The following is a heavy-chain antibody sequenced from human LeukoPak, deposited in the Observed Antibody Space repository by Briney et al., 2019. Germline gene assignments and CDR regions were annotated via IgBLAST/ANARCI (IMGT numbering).Heavy chain of an antibody. V-gene: IGHV4-30-4*08. D-gene: IGHD6-13*01. CDR2: IYYSGST. CDR1: GGSISSGSYY. CDR3: ARSSFYSSSWYFDY. Sequence: PSETLSLTCTVSGGSISSGSYYWSWVRRPPGKGLEWIGYIYYSGSTYYNPSLKSRVAISVDTSKNQFSLNLGSVTAADTAVYYCARSSFYSSSWYFDYWGQGTLVTVSS. J-gene: IGHJ4*02.